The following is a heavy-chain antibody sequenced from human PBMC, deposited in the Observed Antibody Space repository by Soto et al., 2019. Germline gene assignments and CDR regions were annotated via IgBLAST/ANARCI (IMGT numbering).Heavy chain of an antibody. CDR1: GFTFSSYG. CDR3: ARDTGYSIGWRNLFDP. D-gene: IGHD6-19*01. V-gene: IGHV3-33*01. J-gene: IGHJ5*02. Sequence: GGSLRLSCAASGFTFSSYGMHWVRQAPGKGLEWVAVIWYDGSNKYYADSVKGRFTISRDNSKNTLYLQMNSLRAEDTAVYYCARDTGYSIGWRNLFDPWGQGTLVTVSS. CDR2: IWYDGSNK.